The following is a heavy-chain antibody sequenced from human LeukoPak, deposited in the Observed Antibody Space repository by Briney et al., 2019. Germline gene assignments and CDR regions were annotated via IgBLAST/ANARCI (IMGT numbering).Heavy chain of an antibody. CDR2: IDGGGGST. CDR3: AKDFYDNSGSRYDY. D-gene: IGHD3-22*01. CDR1: GFAFSSYA. V-gene: IGHV3-23*01. Sequence: PGGSLRLSCTASGFAFSSYAMSWVRQAPGVGLEWVSAIDGGGGSTWHADSVKGRFTISRDNSKNTLYMQMNSLRAEDTAEYYCAKDFYDNSGSRYDYWGQGTLVTVSS. J-gene: IGHJ4*02.